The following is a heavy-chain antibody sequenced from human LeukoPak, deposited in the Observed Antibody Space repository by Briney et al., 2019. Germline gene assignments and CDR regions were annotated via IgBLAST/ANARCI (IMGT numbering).Heavy chain of an antibody. J-gene: IGHJ4*02. CDR1: GFTFSDHY. CDR3: ARMGCSGGSCYLDY. Sequence: PGGSLRLSCAASGFTFSDHYMDWVRQAPGKGLEWVGRTRNKAHSYTTEYAASVKGRFTISRDDSKNSLYLQMDSLETEDTAVYYCARMGCSGGSCYLDYWGQGALVTVSS. V-gene: IGHV3-72*01. D-gene: IGHD2-15*01. CDR2: TRNKAHSYTT.